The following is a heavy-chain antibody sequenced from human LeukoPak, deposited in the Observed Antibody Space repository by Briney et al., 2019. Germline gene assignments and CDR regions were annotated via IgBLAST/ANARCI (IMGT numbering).Heavy chain of an antibody. CDR3: ARNGIAGTPDAYDI. D-gene: IGHD1-20*01. CDR2: ISAYNGKT. Sequence: ASVKVSCKASGYTFTSYGISWVRPAPGQGLEWMGWISAYNGKTNYAQKLQGRVTMTTDTSTTTAYMELRNLRSDDTAVYYCARNGIAGTPDAYDIWGQGTMVTVSS. J-gene: IGHJ3*02. V-gene: IGHV1-18*01. CDR1: GYTFTSYG.